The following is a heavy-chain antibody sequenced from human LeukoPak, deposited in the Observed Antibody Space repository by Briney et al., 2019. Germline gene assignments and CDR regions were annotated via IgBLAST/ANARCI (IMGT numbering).Heavy chain of an antibody. J-gene: IGHJ6*02. CDR3: ARAPFDIVVVPAATENYYYYYGMDV. CDR2: ISSSSSYI. D-gene: IGHD2-2*01. CDR1: GFTFSSYS. Sequence: PGGSLRLSCAASGFTFSSYSMNWVRQAPGKGLEWVSSISSSSSYIYYADSVKGRFTISRDNAKNSLYLQMNSLRAEDTAVYYCARAPFDIVVVPAATENYYYYYGMDVWGQGTTVTVSS. V-gene: IGHV3-21*04.